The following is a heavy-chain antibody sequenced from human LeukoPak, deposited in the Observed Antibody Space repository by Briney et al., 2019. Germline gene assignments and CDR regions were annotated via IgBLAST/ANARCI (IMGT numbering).Heavy chain of an antibody. CDR1: GFTFSGAD. V-gene: IGHV3-73*01. CDR3: IHYGSGSYSTDY. Sequence: QPGGSLRLSCATSGFTFSGADMHWVRQVSGKGLEWVGRIRSKGNKYATEYAASVKGRFTISRDDSKNTAYLQMNSLKTEGTAVYYCIHYGSGSYSTDYWGQGTQVTVSS. CDR2: IRSKGNKYAT. J-gene: IGHJ4*02. D-gene: IGHD3-10*01.